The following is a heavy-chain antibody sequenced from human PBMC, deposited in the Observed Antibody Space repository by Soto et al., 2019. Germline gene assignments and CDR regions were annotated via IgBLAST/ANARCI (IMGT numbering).Heavy chain of an antibody. CDR2: IYWDDDK. J-gene: IGHJ4*02. CDR3: AHRAGLQGNWNGGYFDY. D-gene: IGHD1-1*01. V-gene: IGHV2-5*02. Sequence: QITLKESGPTRVKPTQTLTLTCTFSGFSLTTNGVGVGWIRQPPGKALEWLAFIYWDDDKRYSPSLKTRRTITKDTPKNQVVLTMPHVDPVDTASYYCAHRAGLQGNWNGGYFDYWGLGTLVTVSS. CDR1: GFSLTTNGVG.